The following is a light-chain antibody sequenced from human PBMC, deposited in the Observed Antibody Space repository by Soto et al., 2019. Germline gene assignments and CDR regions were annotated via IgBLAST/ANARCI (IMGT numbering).Light chain of an antibody. CDR2: RDT. CDR1: KLGNKY. V-gene: IGLV3-1*01. J-gene: IGLJ3*02. Sequence: SYELTQPPSVSVSPGQTAIITCSGNKLGNKYASWYQQKPGQPPVLVIYRDTKRPSGIPERFSGSNSGNTATLTISGTQAMDEADYYCQAWDSNIAVFGGRTKLTVL. CDR3: QAWDSNIAV.